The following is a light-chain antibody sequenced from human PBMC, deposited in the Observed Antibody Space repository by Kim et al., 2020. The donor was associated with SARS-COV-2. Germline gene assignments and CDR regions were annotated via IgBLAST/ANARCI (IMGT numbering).Light chain of an antibody. CDR1: SGHSSYA. CDR2: LYSDGRH. Sequence: SVSLTGTLSSGHSSYAIAWYKQQPDKSPRFLMRLYSDGRHVKGDGIPDRLSGSTSGPERYLTISGLQSDDEADYYCQTFGSDTVFFGGGTQLTVL. V-gene: IGLV4-69*01. J-gene: IGLJ2*01. CDR3: QTFGSDTVF.